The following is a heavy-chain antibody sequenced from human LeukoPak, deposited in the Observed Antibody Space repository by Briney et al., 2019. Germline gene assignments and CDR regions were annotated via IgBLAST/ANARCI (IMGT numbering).Heavy chain of an antibody. CDR1: GFTFSSYA. J-gene: IGHJ4*02. D-gene: IGHD2-2*01. V-gene: IGHV3-23*01. CDR3: AKSIQEIVPAASFDY. Sequence: GGSLRLPCAASGFTFSSYAMSWVRQAPGKGLEWVSAISGSGGSTYYADSVKGRFTISRDNSKNTLYLQMNSLRAEDTAVYYCAKSIQEIVPAASFDYWGQGTLVTVSS. CDR2: ISGSGGST.